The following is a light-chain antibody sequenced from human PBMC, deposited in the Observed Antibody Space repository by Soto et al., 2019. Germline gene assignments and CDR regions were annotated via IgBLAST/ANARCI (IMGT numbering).Light chain of an antibody. CDR3: SSYTSSSTLEVV. J-gene: IGLJ2*01. CDR2: EVR. CDR1: SSDVGGYNY. V-gene: IGLV2-14*01. Sequence: QSALTQPASVSGSPGQSITISCTGTSSDVGGYNYVSWYQQHPGKAPKLMIYEVRNRPSGVSNRFSGSKSGNTAYLTISGLQAEDEADYYCSSYTSSSTLEVVFGGGTQLTVL.